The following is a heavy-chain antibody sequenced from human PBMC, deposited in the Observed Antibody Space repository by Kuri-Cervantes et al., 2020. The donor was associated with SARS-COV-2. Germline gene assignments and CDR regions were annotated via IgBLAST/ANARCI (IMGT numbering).Heavy chain of an antibody. D-gene: IGHD3-22*01. V-gene: IGHV4-31*03. CDR1: GGSIRSVGYY. CDR2: IYSGGTT. J-gene: IGHJ4*02. Sequence: SETLSLTCTVSGGSIRSVGYYWSWIRQRPGKGLEWIGYIYSGGTTYYSPSLKSRLTISMDTSKNHFSLKLGAVTAADTAMYYCARYYYDSRGYVFFDYWGRGNPVTVSS. CDR3: ARYYYDSRGYVFFDY.